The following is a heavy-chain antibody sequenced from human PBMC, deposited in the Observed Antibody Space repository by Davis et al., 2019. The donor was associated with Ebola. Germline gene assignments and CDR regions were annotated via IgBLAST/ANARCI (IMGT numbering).Heavy chain of an antibody. CDR1: GITLSDCA. J-gene: IGHJ4*02. CDR2: ISAGSSGSRT. V-gene: IGHV3-23*01. CDR3: AKGLTARSAHMME. Sequence: GESLKISCAASGITLSDCAVTWVRQAPGKGLDWVATISAGSSGSRTHYADSAKGRFTISRDNSKNTVFLQVNSLRAEDTAVYFCAKGLTARSAHMMEWGQGTLVTVSS. D-gene: IGHD6-6*01.